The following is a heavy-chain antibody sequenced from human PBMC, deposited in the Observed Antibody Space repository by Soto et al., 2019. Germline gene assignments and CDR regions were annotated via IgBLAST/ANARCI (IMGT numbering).Heavy chain of an antibody. CDR2: IYSGGST. CDR3: ATTATPYYYMDV. J-gene: IGHJ6*03. V-gene: IGHV3-66*01. CDR1: GFTVSSNY. Sequence: PGGSLRLSCAASGFTVSSNYMSWVRQAPGKGLEWVSVIYSGGSTFYADSVKGRFTTSRDNSKNTLYLLINSLRAEDTAVYYCATTATPYYYMDVWGKGTTVTVSS. D-gene: IGHD4-17*01.